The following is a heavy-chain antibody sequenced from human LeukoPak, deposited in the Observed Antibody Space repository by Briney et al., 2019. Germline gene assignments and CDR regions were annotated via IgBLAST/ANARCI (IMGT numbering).Heavy chain of an antibody. V-gene: IGHV4-4*07. CDR1: GGSISSYY. Sequence: SETLSLTCTVSGGSISSYYWSWIRQPAGKGLEWIGRIYTSGSTNYNPSLKSRVTMSVDTSKNQFSLKLSSVTAADTAVYYCARELSRFGELGFDPWGQGTLVTVSS. CDR3: ARELSRFGELGFDP. D-gene: IGHD3-10*01. J-gene: IGHJ5*02. CDR2: IYTSGST.